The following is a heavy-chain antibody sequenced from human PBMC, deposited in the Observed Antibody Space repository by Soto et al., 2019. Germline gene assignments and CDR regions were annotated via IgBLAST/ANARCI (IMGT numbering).Heavy chain of an antibody. CDR3: ARDLSPGETYYDFWSGPLAPKYYFDY. D-gene: IGHD3-3*01. Sequence: PGGSLRLSCAASGFTFSSYSMNWVRQAPGKGLEWVSSISSSSSYIYYADSVKGRFTISRDNAKNSLYLQMNSLRAEDTAVYYCARDLSPGETYYDFWSGPLAPKYYFDYWGQGTLVTVSS. CDR1: GFTFSSYS. J-gene: IGHJ4*02. CDR2: ISSSSSYI. V-gene: IGHV3-21*01.